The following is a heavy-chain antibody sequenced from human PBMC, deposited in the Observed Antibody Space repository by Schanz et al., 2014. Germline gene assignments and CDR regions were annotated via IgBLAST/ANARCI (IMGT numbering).Heavy chain of an antibody. Sequence: VQLVESGGGVVQPGGSLRLSCAVSGFTVSSNHMSWVRQAPGKGLEWVANIKQHGNEKYYVDSVKGRFTISRDNAKISLYLQMNSLRVEDTAVYYCARDTSYGMDVWGQGTTVTVSS. CDR1: GFTVSSNH. CDR3: ARDTSYGMDV. CDR2: IKQHGNEK. V-gene: IGHV3-7*04. J-gene: IGHJ6*02.